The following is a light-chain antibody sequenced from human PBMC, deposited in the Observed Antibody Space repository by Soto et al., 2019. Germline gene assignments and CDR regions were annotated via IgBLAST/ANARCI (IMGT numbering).Light chain of an antibody. Sequence: QSALTQPASVSGSPGQSITISCTGTSSDVGSYNLVSWYQQHPGKAPKLMIYEGSKRPSGVSNRFSGSKSGNTASLTISGLQAEDEADYYCCSYASSSNVFGTGTKLTVL. CDR2: EGS. CDR1: SSDVGSYNL. CDR3: CSYASSSNV. V-gene: IGLV2-23*01. J-gene: IGLJ1*01.